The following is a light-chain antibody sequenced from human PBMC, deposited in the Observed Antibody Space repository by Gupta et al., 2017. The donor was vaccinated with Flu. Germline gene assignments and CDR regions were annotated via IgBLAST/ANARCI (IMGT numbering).Light chain of an antibody. CDR3: QQYNSWPPYT. J-gene: IGKJ2*01. CDR1: QSVSSN. Sequence: ATLSVSPGERATLSCRASQSVSSNLAWYQQKPGQAPRLLMYGASTRATGIPARFSGSGSGTEFTLTISTRQPEDFAVYYCQQYNSWPPYTFGQGTKLQIK. V-gene: IGKV3-15*01. CDR2: GAS.